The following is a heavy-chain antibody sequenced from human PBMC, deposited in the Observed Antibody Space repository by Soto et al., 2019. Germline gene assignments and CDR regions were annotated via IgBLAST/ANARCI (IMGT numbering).Heavy chain of an antibody. J-gene: IGHJ5*02. CDR1: GFSFSSYA. V-gene: IGHV3-30-3*01. CDR2: ISHDGINK. Sequence: QVRLVESGGGVVQPGRSLRLSCTASGFSFSSYAMYWFRQPPGKGLEGVAVISHDGINKHYADSVKGRVTVSRDNSNHSLDVRLNSLRGEDTAMYYCARDMYSSDYFVKWFEPWGQGTLVTVSS. CDR3: ARDMYSSDYFVKWFEP. D-gene: IGHD6-19*01.